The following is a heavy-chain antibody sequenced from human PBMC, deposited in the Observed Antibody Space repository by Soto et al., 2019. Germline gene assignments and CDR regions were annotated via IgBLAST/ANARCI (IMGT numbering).Heavy chain of an antibody. D-gene: IGHD4-4*01. Sequence: GGSLRLSCAGSGFMFSNNGMHWVRRAPGKGLEWVAFISYDGSETFYADSVKGRFTISRDNSKSTLFLHMSSLKNEDTAVYYCAITSVADASFDYWGQGTLVTVSS. J-gene: IGHJ4*02. CDR3: AITSVADASFDY. V-gene: IGHV3-30*03. CDR1: GFMFSNNG. CDR2: ISYDGSET.